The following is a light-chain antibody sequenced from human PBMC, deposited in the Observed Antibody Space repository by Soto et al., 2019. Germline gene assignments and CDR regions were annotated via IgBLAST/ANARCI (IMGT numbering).Light chain of an antibody. CDR3: CLYVGGRTYL. CDR2: DDT. CDR1: VGL. V-gene: IGLV2-23*01. J-gene: IGLJ1*01. Sequence: QSVLTQPASVSGSPGQSITISCTGTVGLVSWYQQHPGKVPKLIIYDDTKRPSGVSSRFSGSKSGNTASLTISVLQTEDEADYYCCLYVGGRTYLFGTGTKVTVL.